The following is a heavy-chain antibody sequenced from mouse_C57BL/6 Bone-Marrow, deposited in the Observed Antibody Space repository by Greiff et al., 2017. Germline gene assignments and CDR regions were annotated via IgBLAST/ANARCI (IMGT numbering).Heavy chain of an antibody. CDR2: IDPETGGT. V-gene: IGHV1-15*01. D-gene: IGHD2-10*01. CDR1: GYTFTDYE. J-gene: IGHJ3*01. CDR3: TRSPSYYRNYLGFAY. Sequence: VQLQQSGAELVRPGASVTLSCKASGYTFTDYEMHWVKQTPVHGLEWIGAIDPETGGTAYNQKFKGKAILTADKSSSTAYMELRSLTSEDSAVYYCTRSPSYYRNYLGFAYWGQGTPVTVSA.